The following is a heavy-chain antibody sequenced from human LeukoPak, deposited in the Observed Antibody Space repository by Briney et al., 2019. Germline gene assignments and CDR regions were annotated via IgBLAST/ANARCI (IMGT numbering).Heavy chain of an antibody. CDR3: ARPHAYDFSYMDV. Sequence: SETLSLTCTVSGGSISSYYWSWIRQPPGKGLEWIGYIYTSGSTNYNPSLKSRVTISVDTSKNQYSLKLSSVTAADTAVYCCARPHAYDFSYMDVWGKGTTVTVSS. V-gene: IGHV4-4*09. D-gene: IGHD3-3*01. CDR1: GGSISSYY. CDR2: IYTSGST. J-gene: IGHJ6*03.